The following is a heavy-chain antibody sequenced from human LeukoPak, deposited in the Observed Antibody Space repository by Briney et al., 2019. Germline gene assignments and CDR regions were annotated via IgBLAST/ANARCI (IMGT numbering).Heavy chain of an antibody. CDR2: INPNSGGT. CDR3: ARDRYYDSSGYTFDY. V-gene: IGHV1-2*02. J-gene: IGHJ4*02. CDR1: GYTFTVYY. D-gene: IGHD3-22*01. Sequence: ASVTVSFKASGYTFTVYYMHWVRQAPGQGLEWMGWINPNSGGTNYAQKFQGRVTMTRDTSISTAYMELSRLRSDDTAVYYCARDRYYDSSGYTFDYWGQGTLVTVSS.